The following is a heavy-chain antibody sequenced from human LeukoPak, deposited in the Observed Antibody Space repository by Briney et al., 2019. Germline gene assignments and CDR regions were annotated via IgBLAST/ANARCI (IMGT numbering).Heavy chain of an antibody. CDR2: IYTSGST. V-gene: IGHV4-61*02. CDR3: ARYTPSTAIGAFDI. CDR1: GGSISSSSYY. D-gene: IGHD5-18*01. Sequence: KPSETLSLTCTVSGGSISSSSYYWSWIRQPAGKGLEWIGLIYTSGSTNYNPSLKSRVTISVDTSRNQFSLKLSSVTAADTAVYYCARYTPSTAIGAFDIWGQGTMVAVSS. J-gene: IGHJ3*02.